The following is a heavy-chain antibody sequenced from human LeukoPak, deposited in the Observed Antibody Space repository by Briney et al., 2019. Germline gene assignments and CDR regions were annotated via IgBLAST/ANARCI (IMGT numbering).Heavy chain of an antibody. D-gene: IGHD2-2*01. V-gene: IGHV3-21*01. Sequence: TGGSLRLSCAASGFTFSSYSLNWVRQAPGKGLEWISSISSSSSYIYYADSVKGRFTISRDNAKNSLYLQMNSLRAEGTAVYYCARDGPTEAGAYCSSTSCYFFDYWGQGTLVTVSS. CDR1: GFTFSSYS. CDR3: ARDGPTEAGAYCSSTSCYFFDY. J-gene: IGHJ4*02. CDR2: ISSSSSYI.